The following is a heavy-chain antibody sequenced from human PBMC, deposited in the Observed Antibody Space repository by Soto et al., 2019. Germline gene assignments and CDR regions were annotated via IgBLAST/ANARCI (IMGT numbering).Heavy chain of an antibody. J-gene: IGHJ6*02. V-gene: IGHV4-34*01. CDR3: ASRTGLGGSGDYYYGMDV. Sequence: SETLSLTCAVYCGSFSGYYWSWIRQPPGKGLEWIGEINHSGSTNYNPSLKSRVTISVDTSKNQFSLKLSSVTAADTAVYYCASRTGLGGSGDYYYGMDVWGQGTTVTVSS. CDR2: INHSGST. CDR1: CGSFSGYY. D-gene: IGHD3-10*01.